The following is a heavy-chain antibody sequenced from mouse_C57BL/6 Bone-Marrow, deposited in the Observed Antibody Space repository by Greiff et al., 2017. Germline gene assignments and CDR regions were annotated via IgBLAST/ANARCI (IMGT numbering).Heavy chain of an antibody. J-gene: IGHJ3*01. V-gene: IGHV5-4*01. CDR2: ISDGGSYT. CDR3: ARDSYSNDVPWFAY. Sequence: EVKLVESGGGLVKPGGSLKLSCAASGFTFSSYAMSWVRQTPEKRLEWVATISDGGSYTYYPDNVKGRFTISRDTAKHNLYLQRGHLKSEDTAMYYCARDSYSNDVPWFAYWGQGTLVTVSA. D-gene: IGHD2-12*01. CDR1: GFTFSSYA.